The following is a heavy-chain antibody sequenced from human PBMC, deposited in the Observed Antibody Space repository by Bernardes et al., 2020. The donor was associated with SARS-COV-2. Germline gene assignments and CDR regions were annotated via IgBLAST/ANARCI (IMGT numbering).Heavy chain of an antibody. CDR2: INWNGGST. V-gene: IGHV3-20*01. D-gene: IGHD3-22*01. CDR1: GFTFDDYG. Sequence: GGSLRLSCAASGFTFDDYGMSWVRQAPGKGLEWVSGINWNGGSTGYADSVKGRFTISRDNAKNSLYLQMNSLRAEDTALYHCARDYYDSSVPWFDPWGQGTLVTVSS. J-gene: IGHJ5*02. CDR3: ARDYYDSSVPWFDP.